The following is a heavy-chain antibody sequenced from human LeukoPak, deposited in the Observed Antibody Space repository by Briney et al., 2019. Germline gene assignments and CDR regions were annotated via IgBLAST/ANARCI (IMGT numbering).Heavy chain of an antibody. CDR1: GGSISTYH. Sequence: SETLSLTCIVSGGSISTYHWSWIRQPPGKGLEWIGYFYYNGDTNYSPSLKSRVVISADTSQNQLSLMVRSVTAADTALYYCARELGSAFDIWGQGIMVIVSS. CDR2: FYYNGDT. J-gene: IGHJ3*02. CDR3: ARELGSAFDI. D-gene: IGHD3-3*02. V-gene: IGHV4-59*01.